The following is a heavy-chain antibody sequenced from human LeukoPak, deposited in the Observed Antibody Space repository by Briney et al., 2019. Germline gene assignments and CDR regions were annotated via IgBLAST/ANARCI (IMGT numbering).Heavy chain of an antibody. J-gene: IGHJ6*03. Sequence: ASVKVSCKASGYTFTSYDISWVRQAPGQGLEWMGWISAYNGNTNYAQKLQGRVTMTTDTSTSTAYMELRSLRSDDTAVYYCARDRYCSSTSCRYYYYYYMDVWGKGTTVTVSS. CDR1: GYTFTSYD. D-gene: IGHD2-2*01. CDR2: ISAYNGNT. CDR3: ARDRYCSSTSCRYYYYYYMDV. V-gene: IGHV1-18*04.